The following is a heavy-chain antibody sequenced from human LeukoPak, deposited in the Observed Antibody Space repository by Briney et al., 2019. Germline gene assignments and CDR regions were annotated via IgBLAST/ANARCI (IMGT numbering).Heavy chain of an antibody. CDR2: IYNRVST. J-gene: IGHJ4*02. Sequence: LETLSLTCTVSLGSISGYYWRCIRHPPGKRLECIWQIYNRVSTTYNPSLKSRVSMSVDTSKSQFSLRLTSVTAADTAVYYCASEGRYYYDVSIEFWGQGALVTVSS. CDR3: ASEGRYYYDVSIEF. D-gene: IGHD3/OR15-3a*01. CDR1: LGSISGYY. V-gene: IGHV4-59*01.